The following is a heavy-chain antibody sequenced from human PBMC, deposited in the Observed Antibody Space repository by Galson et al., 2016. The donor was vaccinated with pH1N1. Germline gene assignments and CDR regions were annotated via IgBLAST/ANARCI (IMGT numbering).Heavy chain of an antibody. V-gene: IGHV3-11*01. CDR1: GFTFSDYY. J-gene: IGHJ6*02. CDR3: ARGYPGFSYYGMDV. D-gene: IGHD2-2*01. CDR2: ISSSGNTI. Sequence: SLRLSCAASGFTFSDYYMSWIRQAPGKGLEWLSYISSSGNTIYYAASVKGRFTISRDSSKNTLYLQMNSLRPEDTAVYYCARGYPGFSYYGMDVWGQGTTVTVSS.